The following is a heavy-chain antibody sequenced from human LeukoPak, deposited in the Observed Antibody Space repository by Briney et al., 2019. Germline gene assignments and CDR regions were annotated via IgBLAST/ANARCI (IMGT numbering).Heavy chain of an antibody. J-gene: IGHJ4*02. CDR1: GFTFSSYG. Sequence: GRSLRLSCAASGFTFSSYGMHWVRQAPGKGLEWVAVISYDGSNKYYADSVKGRFTISRDNSKNTLYLQMNSLRAEDTAVYYCARVGGAYSYGPFRGTSFDYWGQGTLVTVSS. D-gene: IGHD5-18*01. CDR3: ARVGGAYSYGPFRGTSFDY. CDR2: ISYDGSNK. V-gene: IGHV3-30*03.